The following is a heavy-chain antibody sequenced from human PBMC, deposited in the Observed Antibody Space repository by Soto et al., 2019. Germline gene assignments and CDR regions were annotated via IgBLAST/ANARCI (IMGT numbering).Heavy chain of an antibody. D-gene: IGHD3-10*01. J-gene: IGHJ6*02. Sequence: QVQLVESGGGVVQPGRSLRLSCAASGFTFSSYGMHWVRQAPGKGLEWVAVISYDGSNKYYADSVKGRFTISRDNSKNTLYLQMNSLRAEDTAVYYCAKGTDYYGSGSYLFGYYYYGMDVWGQGTTVTVSS. CDR2: ISYDGSNK. CDR1: GFTFSSYG. V-gene: IGHV3-30*18. CDR3: AKGTDYYGSGSYLFGYYYYGMDV.